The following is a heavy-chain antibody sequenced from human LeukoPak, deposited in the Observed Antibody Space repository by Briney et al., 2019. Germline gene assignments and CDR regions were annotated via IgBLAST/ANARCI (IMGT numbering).Heavy chain of an antibody. J-gene: IGHJ4*02. CDR2: ISYDGSNK. D-gene: IGHD1-26*01. Sequence: GSLRLSCAAFGFTFSSYAMHWVRQAPGKGLEWVAVISYDGSNKYYADSVKGRFTISRDNSKNTLYLQMNSLRAEDTAVYYCARAERWELLPPGDYWGQGTLVTVSS. CDR3: ARAERWELLPPGDY. V-gene: IGHV3-30-3*01. CDR1: GFTFSSYA.